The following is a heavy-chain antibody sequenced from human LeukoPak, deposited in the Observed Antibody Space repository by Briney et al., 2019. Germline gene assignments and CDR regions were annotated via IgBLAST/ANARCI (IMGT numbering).Heavy chain of an antibody. CDR3: ARGGHRVRQLGIMDV. CDR1: GGPFSGYY. CDR2: INHSGST. Sequence: SETLSLTCAVYGGPFSGYYWSWIRQPPGKGLEWIGEINHSGSTNYNPSLKSRVTISVDTSKNQFSLKLSSVTAADTAVYYCARGGHRVRQLGIMDVWGQGTTVTVSS. J-gene: IGHJ6*02. V-gene: IGHV4-34*01. D-gene: IGHD6-13*01.